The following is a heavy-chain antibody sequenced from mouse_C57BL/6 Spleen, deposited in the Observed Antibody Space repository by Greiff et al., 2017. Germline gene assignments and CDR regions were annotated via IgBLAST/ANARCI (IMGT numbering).Heavy chain of an antibody. J-gene: IGHJ2*01. D-gene: IGHD1-1*01. Sequence: DVQLVESGGGLVQPGGSMKFSCVASGFTFSNYWMNWVRQSPEKGLEWVAQIRLKSDNYATHYAESVKGRFTISRDDSKSSVYLQMNNLRAEDTGIYYCTGWGSRGNYFDYWGQGTTLTVSS. CDR1: GFTFSNYW. V-gene: IGHV6-3*01. CDR2: IRLKSDNYAT. CDR3: TGWGSRGNYFDY.